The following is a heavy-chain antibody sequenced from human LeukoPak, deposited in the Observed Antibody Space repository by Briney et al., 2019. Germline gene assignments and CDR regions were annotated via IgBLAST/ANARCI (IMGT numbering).Heavy chain of an antibody. CDR2: INPNSGGT. Sequence: ASVTVSCKTSGYSFTDYYMHWVRQAPGQGLEWMGWINPNSGGTSSAQKFQGRVTMTRYTSISTVYMEVSWLTSDDTAIYYCARADRLHGGPYLIGPWGQGTLVTVSS. J-gene: IGHJ5*02. V-gene: IGHV1-2*02. D-gene: IGHD2-21*01. CDR1: GYSFTDYY. CDR3: ARADRLHGGPYLIGP.